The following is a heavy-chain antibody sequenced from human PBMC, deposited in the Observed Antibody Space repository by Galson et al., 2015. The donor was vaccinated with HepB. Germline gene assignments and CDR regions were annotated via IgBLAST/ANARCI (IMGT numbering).Heavy chain of an antibody. CDR3: ARCAWNYYDSSGYFFDP. D-gene: IGHD3-22*01. CDR1: GFSLSTSGMC. J-gene: IGHJ5*02. CDR2: IDWDDDI. V-gene: IGHV2-70*11. Sequence: PALVKPTQTLTLTCTFSGFSLSTSGMCVGWIRQPPGKALEWLARIDWDDDIYYSTSLKTRLTVSKDTSKNQVVLTMTNMDPVDTATYYCARCAWNYYDSSGYFFDPWGQGTLVTVSS.